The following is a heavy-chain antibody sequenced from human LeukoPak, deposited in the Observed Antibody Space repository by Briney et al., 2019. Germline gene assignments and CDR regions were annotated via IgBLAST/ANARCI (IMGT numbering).Heavy chain of an antibody. CDR3: ARDSDYDYGDYDSDLDY. V-gene: IGHV3-64*04. CDR1: GFTFSSYA. CDR2: LTGDGGRT. J-gene: IGHJ4*02. Sequence: PGGSLRLSCSASGFTFSSYAMHWVRQAPGKGLECVSALTGDGGRTYYADSVKGRFTISRDNSKNTLYLQMNSLRAEDTAVYYCARDSDYDYGDYDSDLDYWGQGTLVTVSS. D-gene: IGHD4-17*01.